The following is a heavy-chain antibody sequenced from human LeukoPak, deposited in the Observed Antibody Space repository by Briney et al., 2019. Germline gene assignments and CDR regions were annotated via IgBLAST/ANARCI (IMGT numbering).Heavy chain of an antibody. Sequence: GGSLRLSCAASGFTFSNYAMSWVRQAPGKGLEWVSAISSSGGNTYYTDSVKGRFTISRDSSKNTLYLQMNSLRAEDTAGYYCAKDHNYGGNSDYCXXWGQXXLVT. D-gene: IGHD4-23*01. CDR2: ISSSGGNT. CDR1: GFTFSNYA. J-gene: IGHJ4*02. V-gene: IGHV3-23*01. CDR3: AKDHNYGGNSDYCXX.